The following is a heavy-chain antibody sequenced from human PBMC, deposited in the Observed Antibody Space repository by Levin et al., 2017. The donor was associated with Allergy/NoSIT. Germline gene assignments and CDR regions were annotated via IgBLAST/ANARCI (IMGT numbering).Heavy chain of an antibody. Sequence: GGSLRLSCTGSGFTFGDYAMSWVRQAPGKGLEWVGFIRNKAHGGTTEYAASVKGRLTISSDDSKRIAHLQINSLNTEDTAVYFCARGGPPNYDYNWGSYRDGYFDYWGQGTLVTVSS. CDR1: GFTFGDYA. V-gene: IGHV3-49*04. J-gene: IGHJ4*02. D-gene: IGHD3-16*02. CDR3: ARGGPPNYDYNWGSYRDGYFDY. CDR2: IRNKAHGGTT.